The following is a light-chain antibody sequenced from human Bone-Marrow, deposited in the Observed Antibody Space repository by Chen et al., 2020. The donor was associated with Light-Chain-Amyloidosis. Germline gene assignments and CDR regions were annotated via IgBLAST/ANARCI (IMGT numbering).Light chain of an antibody. CDR1: SGHRTYP. J-gene: IGLJ2*01. Sequence: QLVLTQSPSASASLGASVKLTCILSSGHRTYPIAWPQRQPGKGPRYLMLVNQDGTHTKGDGIPDRFSGSSSGAERYLTISSLRSEDEADYYCQTWGSGFHVLFGGGTRLSVL. V-gene: IGLV4-69*01. CDR2: VNQDGTH. CDR3: QTWGSGFHVL.